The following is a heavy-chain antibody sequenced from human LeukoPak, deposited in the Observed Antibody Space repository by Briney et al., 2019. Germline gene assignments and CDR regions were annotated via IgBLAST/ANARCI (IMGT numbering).Heavy chain of an antibody. CDR3: ARVNGFWSGYSRY. J-gene: IGHJ4*02. V-gene: IGHV3-30*04. D-gene: IGHD3-3*01. CDR2: ISYDGSNK. CDR1: GFTFSSYA. Sequence: GGSLRLSCAASGFTFSSYAMHWVRQAPGKGLEWVAVISYDGSNKYYADSVKGRFTISRDNSKNTLYLQMNSLRAEDTAVYYCARVNGFWSGYSRYWGQGTLVTVSS.